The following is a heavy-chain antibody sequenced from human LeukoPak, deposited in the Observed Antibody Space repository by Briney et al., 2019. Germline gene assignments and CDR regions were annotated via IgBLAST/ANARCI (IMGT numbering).Heavy chain of an antibody. CDR2: ISAYNGNT. J-gene: IGHJ5*02. D-gene: IGHD1-26*01. CDR1: GYTFTSYG. Sequence: ASVKVSCKASGYTFTSYGISWVRQAPGQGLEWMGWISAYNGNTNYAQKLQGRVTMTTDTSTSTAYMELRSLRSDDTAVYYCARAWYSGSYPTLNWFDPWGQGTLVTVSS. CDR3: ARAWYSGSYPTLNWFDP. V-gene: IGHV1-18*01.